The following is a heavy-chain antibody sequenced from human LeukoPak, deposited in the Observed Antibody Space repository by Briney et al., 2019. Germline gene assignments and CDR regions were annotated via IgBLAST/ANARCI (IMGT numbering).Heavy chain of an antibody. D-gene: IGHD1-26*01. Sequence: PGGSLRLSCAASGFTFSSYAVSWVRQAPGKGLEWVSYISSSSSTIYYADSVKGRFTISRDNAKNSLYLQMNSLRAEDTAVYYCASSGGSSLYYYYGMDVWGQGTTVTVSS. CDR3: ASSGGSSLYYYYGMDV. J-gene: IGHJ6*02. CDR2: ISSSSSTI. CDR1: GFTFSSYA. V-gene: IGHV3-48*04.